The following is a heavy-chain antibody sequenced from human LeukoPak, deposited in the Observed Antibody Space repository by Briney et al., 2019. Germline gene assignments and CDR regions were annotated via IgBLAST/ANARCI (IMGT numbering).Heavy chain of an antibody. CDR1: GGTFSSYA. D-gene: IGHD4-23*01. Sequence: ASVKVSCKASGGTFSSYAISWVRQAPGQGLEWMGRIIPILGIANYAQKFQGRVTITADKSTSTAYMELSSLRSEDTAVYYCARDANFDCGNSPRYYYGMDVWGQGTTVTVSS. CDR2: IIPILGIA. J-gene: IGHJ6*02. CDR3: ARDANFDCGNSPRYYYGMDV. V-gene: IGHV1-69*04.